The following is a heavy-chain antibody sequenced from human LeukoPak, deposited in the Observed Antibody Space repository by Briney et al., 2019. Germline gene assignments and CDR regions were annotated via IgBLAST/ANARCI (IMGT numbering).Heavy chain of an antibody. D-gene: IGHD4-17*01. CDR3: AKREIPYGDQYYFDY. CDR1: GFTFSSYG. V-gene: IGHV3-30*02. J-gene: IGHJ4*02. Sequence: PGGSLRLSCAASGFTFSSYGMHWVRQAPGKGLEWVAFIRYDGSNKYYADSVKGRLTISRDNSKNTLYLQMNSLRAEDTAVYYCAKREIPYGDQYYFDYWGQGTLVTVSS. CDR2: IRYDGSNK.